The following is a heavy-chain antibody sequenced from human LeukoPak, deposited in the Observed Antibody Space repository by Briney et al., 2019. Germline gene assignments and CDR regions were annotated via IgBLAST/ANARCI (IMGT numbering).Heavy chain of an antibody. CDR1: GYPLTELS. V-gene: IGHV1-24*01. CDR3: ATSSGWSVYYFDS. Sequence: ASVKVSCKVSGYPLTELSTHGVRQAPGKGLEWGGGFDPEDGETIYAQNSEGRVTMTEDTFTDTAYMELSSLRSEDTAVYYCATSSGWSVYYFDSWGQGTLVTVSS. CDR2: FDPEDGET. J-gene: IGHJ4*02. D-gene: IGHD6-19*01.